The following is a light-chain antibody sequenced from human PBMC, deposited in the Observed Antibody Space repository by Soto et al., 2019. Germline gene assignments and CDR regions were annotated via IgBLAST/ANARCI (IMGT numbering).Light chain of an antibody. CDR2: EVS. V-gene: IGLV2-14*01. J-gene: IGLJ1*01. CDR3: SSYTSSSAYV. CDR1: SGDVGGYNY. Sequence: QSVLTQPASVSGSPGQSITISCTGTSGDVGGYNYVSWYQQHPGKAPKLMIYEVSNRPSGVSNRFSGSKSGNTASLTISGLQAEEEADYYCSSYTSSSAYVFXTGTKLTVL.